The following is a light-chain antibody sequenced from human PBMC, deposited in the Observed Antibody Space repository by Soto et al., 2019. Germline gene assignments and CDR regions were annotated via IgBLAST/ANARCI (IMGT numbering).Light chain of an antibody. CDR3: QQRSTWPPA. Sequence: DTVLTQSPDTLSLSPGERATLSCRASQNVFNYLGWYQHKPGQAPRLLIYDASNRANGIPARFSGSGSGTDFTLTISSLEPEDSAVYYCQQRSTWPPAFGQGTKLEIK. J-gene: IGKJ2*01. CDR2: DAS. V-gene: IGKV3-11*01. CDR1: QNVFNY.